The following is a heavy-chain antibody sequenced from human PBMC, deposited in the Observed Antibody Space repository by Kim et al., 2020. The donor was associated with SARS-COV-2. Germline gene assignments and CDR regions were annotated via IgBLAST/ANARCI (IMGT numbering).Heavy chain of an antibody. CDR1: GFTFSSYC. D-gene: IGHD3-9*01. J-gene: IGHJ4*02. CDR2: IWYDGSNK. CDR3: ATKCLFTFDCEFDY. V-gene: IGHV3-33*01. Sequence: GGSLRLSCAASGFTFSSYCMHWVRQATGKGLEWVAVIWYDGSNKYYADSVKGRFTISRDNSKNTLYLQMNSLRAEDTAVYYCATKCLFTFDCEFDYWGQGTLVTVSS.